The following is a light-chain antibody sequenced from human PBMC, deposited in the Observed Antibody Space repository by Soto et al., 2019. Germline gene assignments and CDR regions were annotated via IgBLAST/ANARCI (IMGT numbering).Light chain of an antibody. CDR2: SNY. J-gene: IGLJ1*01. CDR3: AAWDDSLRADV. V-gene: IGLV1-47*02. CDR1: SSNIGSNY. Sequence: QSVLTQPPSASGTPGQRVTISCSGSSSNIGSNYVSWYQQLPGTTPKLLIYSNYQRPSGVPDRFSGSKSGTSASLAISGLRSEDEANYYCAAWDDSLRADVFGTGTKLTVL.